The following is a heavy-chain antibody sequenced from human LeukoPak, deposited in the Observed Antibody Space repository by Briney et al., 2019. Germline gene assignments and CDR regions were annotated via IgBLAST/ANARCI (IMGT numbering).Heavy chain of an antibody. CDR2: ISGSGGST. V-gene: IGHV3-23*01. J-gene: IGHJ5*02. Sequence: GGSLRLSCAASGFTFSTYAMNWVRQARGKGLEWVSVISGSGGSTYYADSVKGRYTISRDNSKNTLYLQMNSLRAEDTAVYYCAKVGPNYYEEHNWFDPGGQGTLVTVSA. CDR1: GFTFSTYA. D-gene: IGHD3-22*01. CDR3: AKVGPNYYEEHNWFDP.